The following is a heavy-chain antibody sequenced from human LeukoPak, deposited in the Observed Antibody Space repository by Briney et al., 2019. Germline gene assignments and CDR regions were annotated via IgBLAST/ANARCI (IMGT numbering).Heavy chain of an antibody. D-gene: IGHD3-3*01. CDR3: AKDHNDFWSGNPVN. V-gene: IGHV3-23*01. J-gene: IGHJ4*02. CDR2: IGGSGAGT. Sequence: IGGSGAGTYYADSVKGRFTISRDNSKNTLYLQMNSLRAEDTAVYYCAKDHNDFWSGNPVNWGQGTLVTVSS.